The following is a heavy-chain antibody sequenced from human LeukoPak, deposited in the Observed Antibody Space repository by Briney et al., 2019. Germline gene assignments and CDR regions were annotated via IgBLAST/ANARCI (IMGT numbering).Heavy chain of an antibody. V-gene: IGHV1-46*01. CDR2: LNPSGGST. Sequence: ASVKVSCKASGYTFTSCYMHWVRQAPGQGLEWMGILNPSGGSTSYAQKFQGRATLTRATSTSTVYMELSSLRSEDTAVYYCASVYNYGMDVWGQGTTVIVSS. CDR1: GYTFTSCY. CDR3: ASVYNYGMDV. J-gene: IGHJ6*02.